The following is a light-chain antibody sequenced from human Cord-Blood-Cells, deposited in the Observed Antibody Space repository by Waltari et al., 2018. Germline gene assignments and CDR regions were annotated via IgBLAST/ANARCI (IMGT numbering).Light chain of an antibody. CDR1: SSDVGGYNY. Sequence: QSALTQSASVSGSPGPSITISCTGTSSDVGGYNYVSWYQQHPGKAPKLMIYEVSNRPSGVSNRFSGSKSGNTASLTISGLQAEDEADYYCSSYTSSSTLGVFGGGTKLTVL. CDR3: SSYTSSSTLGV. V-gene: IGLV2-14*01. J-gene: IGLJ2*01. CDR2: EVS.